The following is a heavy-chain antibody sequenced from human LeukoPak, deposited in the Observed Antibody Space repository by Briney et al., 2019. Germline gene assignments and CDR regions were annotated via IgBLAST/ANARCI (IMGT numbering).Heavy chain of an antibody. V-gene: IGHV1-2*02. CDR2: INPNSGGT. CDR3: AVYGFWSGYYSIFDY. D-gene: IGHD3-3*01. Sequence: ASVKVSCKASGYTFTGYYMHWVRQAPGQGLEWMGWINPNSGGTNHAQKFQGRVTMTRDTSISTAYMELSRLRSDATAVYYCAVYGFWSGYYSIFDYWGQGTLVTVSS. J-gene: IGHJ4*02. CDR1: GYTFTGYY.